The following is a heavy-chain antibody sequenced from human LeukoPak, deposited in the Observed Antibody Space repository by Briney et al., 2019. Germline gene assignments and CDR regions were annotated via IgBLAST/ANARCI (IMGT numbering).Heavy chain of an antibody. J-gene: IGHJ6*02. CDR2: IGNDGRMM. D-gene: IGHD3-22*01. Sequence: GGSLRLSCAASGFTLSSHPMNWVGQAPGRGLEGVSYIGNDGRMMYYADSVKGRFTISRDSAKNSLYLQMNSLGADDTAVYYCARDASHFDSSGYFHNYYYGMDVWGQGTTVTVSS. V-gene: IGHV3-48*03. CDR1: GFTLSSHP. CDR3: ARDASHFDSSGYFHNYYYGMDV.